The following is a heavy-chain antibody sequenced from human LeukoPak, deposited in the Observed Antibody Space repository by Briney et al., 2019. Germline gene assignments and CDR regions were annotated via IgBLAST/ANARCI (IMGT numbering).Heavy chain of an antibody. CDR1: GGSTSSYY. CDR2: IYYSGST. Sequence: SETLSLTCTVSGGSTSSYYWSWIRQPPGKGLEWIGYIYYSGSTNYNPSLKSRVTLSVDTSKNQFSLKLSSVTAADTAVYYCARGPPPDFDYWGRGTLVTVSS. CDR3: ARGPPPDFDY. J-gene: IGHJ4*02. V-gene: IGHV4-59*12.